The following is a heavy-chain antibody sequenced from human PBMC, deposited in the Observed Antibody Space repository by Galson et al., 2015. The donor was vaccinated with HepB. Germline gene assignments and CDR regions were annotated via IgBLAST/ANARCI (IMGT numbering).Heavy chain of an antibody. D-gene: IGHD3-3*01. Sequence: SLRLSCAASGFTVSTNYMSWVRQAPGRGLECVSTIYGGDNTDYADSVRGRFTISRDNAKNSLSLQMRSLRAEDTAMYYCARERVVIPPIGLDVWGQGTAVTVSS. CDR3: ARERVVIPPIGLDV. CDR1: GFTVSTNY. CDR2: IYGGDNT. V-gene: IGHV3-53*01. J-gene: IGHJ6*02.